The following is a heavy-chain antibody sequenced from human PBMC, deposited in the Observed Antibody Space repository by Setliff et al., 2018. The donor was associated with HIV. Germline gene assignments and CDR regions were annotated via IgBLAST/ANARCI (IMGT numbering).Heavy chain of an antibody. Sequence: HPGGSLRLSCAASGFAFSSYWMHWVRQAPGKGLVWVSRINSDGSTTSYADSVKGRFTISRDNAKNTLYLRMNSLRAEDTAVYYCARGIVHLPYYFDYWGQGTLVTVSS. CDR1: GFAFSSYW. J-gene: IGHJ4*02. CDR2: INSDGSTT. D-gene: IGHD3-16*02. V-gene: IGHV3-74*01. CDR3: ARGIVHLPYYFDY.